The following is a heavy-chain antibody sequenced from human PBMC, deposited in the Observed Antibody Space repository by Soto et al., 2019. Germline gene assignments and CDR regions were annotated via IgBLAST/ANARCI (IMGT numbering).Heavy chain of an antibody. Sequence: QVQLVASGGGVVQPGRSLRLSCAASGFTFISYAMHWVRQAPGKGLEWVAVVSFDGSTEYYADSVKGRFTISRDNSKNTVYLQMNSLSSEDTAVYYCARSRHGSGSYTHFYYGLDVWGQGTTVTVSS. D-gene: IGHD3-10*01. J-gene: IGHJ6*02. V-gene: IGHV3-30-3*01. CDR1: GFTFISYA. CDR2: VSFDGSTE. CDR3: ARSRHGSGSYTHFYYGLDV.